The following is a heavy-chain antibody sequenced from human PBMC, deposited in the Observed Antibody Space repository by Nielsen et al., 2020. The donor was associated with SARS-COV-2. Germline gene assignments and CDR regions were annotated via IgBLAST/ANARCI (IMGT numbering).Heavy chain of an antibody. J-gene: IGHJ4*02. CDR2: IYYSGST. D-gene: IGHD3-3*01. CDR3: ARGYDFWSGYSSIPTLDY. Sequence: SETLSLTCTVSGGSISSYYWSWIRQPPGKGLEWIGYIYYSGSTNYNPSLKSRVTISVDTSKNQFSLKLSSVTAADTAVYYCARGYDFWSGYSSIPTLDYWGQGTLVTVSS. CDR1: GGSISSYY. V-gene: IGHV4-59*08.